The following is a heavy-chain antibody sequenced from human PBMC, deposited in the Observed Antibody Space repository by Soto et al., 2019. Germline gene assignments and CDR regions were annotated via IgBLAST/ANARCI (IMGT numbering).Heavy chain of an antibody. J-gene: IGHJ6*02. CDR2: ISGSGGSK. CDR3: AKHIAARIWNYYGMDV. Sequence: PGGSLRLSCAASGFTFSSDAMSWVRQAPGKGLEGVSAISGSGGSKYYADSVKGRFTISRDNSKNTLYLQMNSLRAEDTAVYYCAKHIAARIWNYYGMDVWGQGTTVTVSS. D-gene: IGHD6-6*01. V-gene: IGHV3-23*01. CDR1: GFTFSSDA.